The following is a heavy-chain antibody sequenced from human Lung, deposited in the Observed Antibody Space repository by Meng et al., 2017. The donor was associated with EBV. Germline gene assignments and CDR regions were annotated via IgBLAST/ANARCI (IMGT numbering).Heavy chain of an antibody. V-gene: IGHV1-18*01. CDR2: LGAQDGDT. D-gene: IGHD3-10*01. Sequence: QVSGGQCGAGVNRPGAAVKVSCKAFSYTSRGFGVGWLRPAPGRGLEGMAWLGAQDGDTSHAPRFQGRVTVTADRPTATAYMELRNLRSDDTAVYYCSRGTPGRRYADYWGQGTLVTVSS. J-gene: IGHJ4*02. CDR1: SYTSRGFG. CDR3: SRGTPGRRYADY.